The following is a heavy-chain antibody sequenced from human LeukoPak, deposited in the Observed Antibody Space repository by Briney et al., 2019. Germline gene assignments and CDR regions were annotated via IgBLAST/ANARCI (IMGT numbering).Heavy chain of an antibody. V-gene: IGHV1-18*01. CDR1: GYTFTSYG. CDR2: ISAYSGDT. Sequence: ASVKVSCKASGYTFTSYGISWVRQAPGQGLEWMGWISAYSGDTNYAQKFQGRATMTTDTSTSTAYMELRSLSSDDTAVYYCARGQDYDFFDPWGQGTLVTVSS. CDR3: ARGQDYDFFDP. D-gene: IGHD3-3*01. J-gene: IGHJ5*02.